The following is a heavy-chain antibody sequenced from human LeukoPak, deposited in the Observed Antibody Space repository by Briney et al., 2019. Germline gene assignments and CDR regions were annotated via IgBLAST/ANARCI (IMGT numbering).Heavy chain of an antibody. Sequence: GGSLRLSCAASGFTFSTYGMHWVRQAPGKGLEWVADIWYDGSNKYYEDSVKGRFTISRDNSKNTLYLQMNSLRAEDTAVYYCARDPGVRWLVGFDYWGQGTLVIVSS. J-gene: IGHJ4*02. CDR3: ARDPGVRWLVGFDY. D-gene: IGHD6-19*01. V-gene: IGHV3-33*01. CDR1: GFTFSTYG. CDR2: IWYDGSNK.